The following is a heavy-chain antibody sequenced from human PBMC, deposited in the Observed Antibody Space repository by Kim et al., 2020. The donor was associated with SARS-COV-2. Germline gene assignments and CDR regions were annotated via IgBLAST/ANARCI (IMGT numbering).Heavy chain of an antibody. CDR3: ARSPLYGSGSYFAFDI. D-gene: IGHD3-10*01. J-gene: IGHJ3*02. CDR1: GGSFSGYY. V-gene: IGHV4-34*01. Sequence: SETLSLTCAVYGGSFSGYYWSWIRQPPGKGLEWIGEINHSGSTNYNPSLKSRVTISVDTSKNQFSLKLSSVTAADTAVYYCARSPLYGSGSYFAFDIWGQGTMVTVSS. CDR2: INHSGST.